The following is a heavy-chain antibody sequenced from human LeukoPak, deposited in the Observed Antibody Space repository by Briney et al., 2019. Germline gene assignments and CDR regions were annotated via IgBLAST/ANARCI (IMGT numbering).Heavy chain of an antibody. CDR2: IYYSGST. D-gene: IGHD3-22*01. CDR1: GGSISSDY. Sequence: SETLSLTCTVSGGSISSDYWSWIRQPPGKGLEWIGYIYYSGSTNYNPSLKSRVTISVDTSKNQFSLKLSSVTAADTAVYYCARDSGVYDSSGYWDYWGQGTLVTVSS. V-gene: IGHV4-59*01. CDR3: ARDSGVYDSSGYWDY. J-gene: IGHJ4*02.